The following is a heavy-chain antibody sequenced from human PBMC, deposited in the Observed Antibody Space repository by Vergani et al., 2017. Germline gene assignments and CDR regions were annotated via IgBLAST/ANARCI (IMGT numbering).Heavy chain of an antibody. D-gene: IGHD6-6*01. Sequence: QVQLVQSGAEVKKPGSSVKVSCKASGGTFSSYAISWVRQAPGQGLEWMGGIIPIFGTANYAQKFQGRVTITADESTSTAYMELSSLRSEETAVYYCARDRESSSATRYYYYYYYMDVWGKGTTVTVSS. CDR2: IIPIFGTA. J-gene: IGHJ6*03. V-gene: IGHV1-69*01. CDR3: ARDRESSSATRYYYYYYYMDV. CDR1: GGTFSSYA.